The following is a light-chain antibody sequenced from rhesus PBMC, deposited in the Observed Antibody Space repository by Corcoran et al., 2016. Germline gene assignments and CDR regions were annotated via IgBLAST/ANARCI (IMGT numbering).Light chain of an antibody. V-gene: IGKV1-25*01. J-gene: IGKJ4*01. CDR2: KAS. Sequence: DIQMTQSPSPLSASAGDRVTITCQASQAMSTNLAWDQQKPGKVPKLLIYKASTLQSGVPSRFSGSGSGTDFTLPISSLQPDDFATYYCHHVYGTPLTFGGGTKVELK. CDR3: HHVYGTPLT. CDR1: QAMSTN.